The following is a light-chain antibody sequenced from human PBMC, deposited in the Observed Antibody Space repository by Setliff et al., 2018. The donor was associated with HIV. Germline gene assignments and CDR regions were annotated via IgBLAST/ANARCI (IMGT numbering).Light chain of an antibody. CDR2: DVN. CDR1: STDVGGYRY. CDR3: CSYSGTDTYI. J-gene: IGLJ1*01. V-gene: IGLV2-11*01. Sequence: QSALTQPRSVSGSPGQSVTVSCTGSSTDVGGYRYVSWYQHHPGKATKLIIFDVNRRPSGVPDRFSGSKSGDTASLTISGLQSEDEADYYCCSYSGTDTYIFGTGTKVTVL.